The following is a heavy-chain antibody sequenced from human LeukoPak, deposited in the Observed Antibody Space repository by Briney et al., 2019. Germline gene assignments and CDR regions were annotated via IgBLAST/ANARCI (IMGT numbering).Heavy chain of an antibody. J-gene: IGHJ4*02. D-gene: IGHD3-22*01. V-gene: IGHV3-23*01. CDR2: IGGSDGSR. Sequence: GGSLRLSCAASGFTFSTYAMSWVRQAPGKGLEWISGIGGSDGSRYYADSVKGRFIISRANSKNTLYLQMNSQSADDTAVYYCAKAMYYYDRSGYAAAYYFDYWGQGTLVTVSS. CDR3: AKAMYYYDRSGYAAAYYFDY. CDR1: GFTFSTYA.